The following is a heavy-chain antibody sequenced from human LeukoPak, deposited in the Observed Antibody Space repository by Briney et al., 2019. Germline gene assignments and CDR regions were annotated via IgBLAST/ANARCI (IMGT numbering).Heavy chain of an antibody. CDR1: GGSISSSSYY. Sequence: PSETLSLTCTVSGGSISSSSYYWGWIRQPPGKGLEWLSVIHRGGNTYYADSVKGRSTISRDSSKNTVFLQMDSLRAEDTAVYYCARDPGYGLGVDYGDYWGQGTLVTVSS. J-gene: IGHJ4*02. D-gene: IGHD3-10*01. CDR2: IHRGGNT. CDR3: ARDPGYGLGVDYGDY. V-gene: IGHV3-66*01.